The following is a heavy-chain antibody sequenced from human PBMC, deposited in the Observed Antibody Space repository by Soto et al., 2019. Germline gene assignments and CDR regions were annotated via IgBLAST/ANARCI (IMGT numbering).Heavy chain of an antibody. CDR3: AKDPGYCSSTSCYVNWFDP. CDR2: ISGSGGST. J-gene: IGHJ5*02. D-gene: IGHD2-2*01. Sequence: EVQLVESGGGLVQPGGSLRLSCAASGFTFSSYAMSWVRQAPGKGLEWVSAISGSGGSTYYADSVKGRFTISRDNSKNTLYLQMNSLRAEDTAVYYCAKDPGYCSSTSCYVNWFDPWGQGTLVTVSS. V-gene: IGHV3-23*04. CDR1: GFTFSSYA.